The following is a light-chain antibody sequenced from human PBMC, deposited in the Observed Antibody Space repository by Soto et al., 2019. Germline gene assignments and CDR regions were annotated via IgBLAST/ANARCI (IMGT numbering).Light chain of an antibody. Sequence: QSALTQPASVSGSPGQSITISCTGTSSDVGSYNYVSWYQHHPGKAPKLMIYDVSSRPSGVSNRFSGSKSGNTASLTISGLQAEDEADYYCSSYTSIGTLVILGGGTQLTVL. V-gene: IGLV2-14*03. CDR2: DVS. CDR3: SSYTSIGTLVI. CDR1: SSDVGSYNY. J-gene: IGLJ2*01.